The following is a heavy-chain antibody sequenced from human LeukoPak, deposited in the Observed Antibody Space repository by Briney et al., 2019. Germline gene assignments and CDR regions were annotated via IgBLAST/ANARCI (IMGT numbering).Heavy chain of an antibody. V-gene: IGHV4-59*01. Sequence: PSETLSLTCTVSGGSISSYYWSWIRQPPGKGLEWIGYIYYSGSTNCNPSLKSRVTISVDTSKNQFSLKLSSVTAADTAVYYCARDLYIAVAGTAWFDPWGQGTLVTVSS. D-gene: IGHD6-19*01. CDR1: GGSISSYY. CDR2: IYYSGST. CDR3: ARDLYIAVAGTAWFDP. J-gene: IGHJ5*02.